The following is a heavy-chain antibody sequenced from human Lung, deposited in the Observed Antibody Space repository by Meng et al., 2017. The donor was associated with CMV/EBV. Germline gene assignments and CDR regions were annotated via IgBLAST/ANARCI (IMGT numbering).Heavy chain of an antibody. CDR1: GGSISSSNW. J-gene: IGHJ6*02. CDR3: AREKTYYYGSGSPHYYYYGMDV. V-gene: IGHV4-4*02. Sequence: SXTXSLXXAVSGGSISSSNWWSWVRQPPGKGLEWIGEIYHSGSTNYNPSLKSRVTISVDKSKNQFSLKLSSVTAADTAVYYCAREKTYYYGSGSPHYYYYGMDVWXQGTTVTVSS. D-gene: IGHD3-10*01. CDR2: IYHSGST.